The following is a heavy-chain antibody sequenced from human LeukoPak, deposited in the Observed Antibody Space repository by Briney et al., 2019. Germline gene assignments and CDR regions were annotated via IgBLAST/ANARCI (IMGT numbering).Heavy chain of an antibody. Sequence: PSETLSLTCTVSGGSISSGSYYWSWIRQPAGKGLEWIGRIYTSGSPNYNPSLKSRVTISVDTSKNQFSLKLSSVTAADTAVYYCAREVAVAGTFFYYYYMDVWGKGTTVTISS. CDR1: GGSISSGSYY. V-gene: IGHV4-61*02. CDR3: AREVAVAGTFFYYYYMDV. D-gene: IGHD6-19*01. CDR2: IYTSGSP. J-gene: IGHJ6*03.